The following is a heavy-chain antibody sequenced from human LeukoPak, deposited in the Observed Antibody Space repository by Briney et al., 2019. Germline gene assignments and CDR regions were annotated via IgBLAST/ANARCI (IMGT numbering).Heavy chain of an antibody. CDR1: GFSFNTYN. V-gene: IGHV3-21*01. Sequence: GGSLRLSCAASGFSFNTYNMTWVRQAPGKGLEWVSYIGSSSNNIYYADSVKGRFTISRDNAKNSLYLQMNSLRAEDTAVYYCARGGALPEVDYWGQGTLVTVSS. CDR2: IGSSSNNI. CDR3: ARGGALPEVDY. J-gene: IGHJ4*02.